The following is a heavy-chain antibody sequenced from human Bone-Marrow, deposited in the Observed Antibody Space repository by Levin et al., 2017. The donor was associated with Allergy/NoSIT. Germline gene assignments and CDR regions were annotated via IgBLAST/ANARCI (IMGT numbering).Heavy chain of an antibody. CDR1: GFNFRSFW. Sequence: GESLKISCSASGFNFRSFWMSWVRQVPGRGLEWVANINQDGSEQYYVDSVRGRFTISRDNGKNSVYLELNSLRGEDTSVYYCAREEGWRYYYGMDVWGQGTTVTVSS. V-gene: IGHV3-7*01. CDR3: AREEGWRYYYGMDV. CDR2: INQDGSEQ. J-gene: IGHJ6*02. D-gene: IGHD3-10*01.